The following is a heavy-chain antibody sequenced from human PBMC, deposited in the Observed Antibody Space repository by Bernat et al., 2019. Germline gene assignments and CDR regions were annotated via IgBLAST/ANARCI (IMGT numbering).Heavy chain of an antibody. CDR2: IKSKTDGGTT. Sequence: EVQLVESGGGLVKPGGSLRLSCAASGFTFSNAWMSWVRQAPGKGLEWVGRIKSKTDGGTTDYAAPVKGRFTISRDDSKNTLYLQMNSLKTEDTAVYYCTTDVDTAMVTSRTVGWGQGTLVTVSS. CDR1: GFTFSNAW. J-gene: IGHJ4*02. V-gene: IGHV3-15*01. CDR3: TTDVDTAMVTSRTVG. D-gene: IGHD5-18*01.